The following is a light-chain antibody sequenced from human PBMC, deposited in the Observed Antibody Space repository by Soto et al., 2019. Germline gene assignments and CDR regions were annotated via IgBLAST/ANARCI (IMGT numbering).Light chain of an antibody. V-gene: IGKV3-20*01. Sequence: ESGVTQAPGTLSLSPGEKATLSCRASQSVSSSYLAWYQQKPGQAPRLLIYGASSRATGIPDRFSGSGSGTDFTLTVSRLEPEDFAVYYCQQFGSSSWTFGQGTKVDIK. CDR1: QSVSSSY. J-gene: IGKJ1*01. CDR3: QQFGSSSWT. CDR2: GAS.